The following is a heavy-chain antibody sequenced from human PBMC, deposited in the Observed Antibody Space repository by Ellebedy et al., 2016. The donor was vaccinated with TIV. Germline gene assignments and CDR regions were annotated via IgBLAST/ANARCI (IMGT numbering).Heavy chain of an antibody. CDR2: IYYSGST. Sequence: SETLSLTXTVSGGSISSYYWSWIRQPPGKGLEWIGYIYYSGSTNYNPSLKSRVTISVDTSKNQFSLKLSSVTAADTAVYYCARVGKGWEDEQQLVRSHGMDVWGQGTTVTVSS. D-gene: IGHD6-13*01. CDR1: GGSISSYY. J-gene: IGHJ6*02. V-gene: IGHV4-59*01. CDR3: ARVGKGWEDEQQLVRSHGMDV.